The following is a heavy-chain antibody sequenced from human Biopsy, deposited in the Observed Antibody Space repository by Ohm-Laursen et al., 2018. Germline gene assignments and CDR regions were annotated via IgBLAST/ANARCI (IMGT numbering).Heavy chain of an antibody. CDR3: AKTFHGSSFLYDY. D-gene: IGHD2-15*01. J-gene: IGHJ4*02. CDR2: LSGSGGTT. Sequence: SLRLSCAASGFTFSSYGMSWVLQAPGKGLEWVSVLSGSGGTTYYADSVKGRFTISRDNSKNTLYLQMNSLTAEDTAVYYCAKTFHGSSFLYDYWGQGTLVTVSS. V-gene: IGHV3-23*01. CDR1: GFTFSSYG.